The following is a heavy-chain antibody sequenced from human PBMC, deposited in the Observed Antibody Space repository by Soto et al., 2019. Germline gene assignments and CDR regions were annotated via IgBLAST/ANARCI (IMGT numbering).Heavy chain of an antibody. CDR2: IRGSGDST. D-gene: IGHD5-18*01. CDR3: AKGGYTSFYDY. J-gene: IGHJ4*02. Sequence: PGGSLRLSCAASGFTFRNYAMTWVRQAPGKGLEWVSTIRGSGDSTYYADSVKGRITISRDNSKNTLYLQMNSLEAEDTAVYFCAKGGYTSFYDYWGQGIVVTAPQ. CDR1: GFTFRNYA. V-gene: IGHV3-23*01.